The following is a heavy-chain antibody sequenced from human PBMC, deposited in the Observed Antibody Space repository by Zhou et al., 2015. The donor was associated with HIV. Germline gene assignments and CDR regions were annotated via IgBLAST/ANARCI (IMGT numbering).Heavy chain of an antibody. CDR2: IDPSGGGA. CDR1: GYDFTKFY. Sequence: QVHLEQSGAEVKKPGASVNISCGTSGYDFTKFYIHWVRQAPGQGPVWIGIIDPSGGGARFAEDFQGRVTMTRDTSTRTVFMEVSRLTSEDTAMYFCARDATYYYGSGSLRYSPGFWGQGTLVIVSS. J-gene: IGHJ4*02. CDR3: ARDATYYYGSGSLRYSPGF. D-gene: IGHD3-10*01. V-gene: IGHV1-46*01.